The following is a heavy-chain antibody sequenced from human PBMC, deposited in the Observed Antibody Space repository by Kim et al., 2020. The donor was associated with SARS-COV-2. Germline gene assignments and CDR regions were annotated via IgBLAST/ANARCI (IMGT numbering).Heavy chain of an antibody. CDR2: ISAYNGNT. CDR3: ARVYTTTYGDYGSMPGD. D-gene: IGHD4-17*01. J-gene: IGHJ4*02. V-gene: IGHV1-18*01. CDR1: GYTFTSYG. Sequence: ASVKVSCKASGYTFTSYGISWVRQAPGQGLEWMGWISAYNGNTNYAQKLQGRVTMTTDTSTSTAYMELRSLRSDDTAVYYCARVYTTTYGDYGSMPGDWGQGTLVTVSS.